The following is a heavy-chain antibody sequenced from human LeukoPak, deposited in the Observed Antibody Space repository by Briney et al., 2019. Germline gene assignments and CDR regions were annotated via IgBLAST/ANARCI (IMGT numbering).Heavy chain of an antibody. CDR3: IRSTSLYYYMDV. Sequence: PGGSLKLSCAASGFTFSGSAMHWVRQASGKELGWVGHIRSKANNYATSYAASVKGRFTISRDDSKNTAYLQMNSLKTEDTAVYYCIRSTSLYYYMDVWGKGTTVTVSS. CDR1: GFTFSGSA. V-gene: IGHV3-73*01. D-gene: IGHD2-2*01. CDR2: IRSKANNYAT. J-gene: IGHJ6*03.